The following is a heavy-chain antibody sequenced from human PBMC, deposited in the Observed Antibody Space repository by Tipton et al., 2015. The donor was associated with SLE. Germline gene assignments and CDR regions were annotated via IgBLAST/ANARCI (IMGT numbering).Heavy chain of an antibody. V-gene: IGHV4-39*01. Sequence: TLSLTCTVSGGSISSSSYYWGWIRQPPGKGLEWIGGIYYSGSTYYNPSLKSQVTISVDTSKNQFSLKLSSVTAAYTAVYYCASPYGSDPLYGMHVWGQGTTVTVSS. J-gene: IGHJ6*02. CDR1: GGSISSSSYY. CDR3: ASPYGSDPLYGMHV. CDR2: IYYSGST. D-gene: IGHD3-10*01.